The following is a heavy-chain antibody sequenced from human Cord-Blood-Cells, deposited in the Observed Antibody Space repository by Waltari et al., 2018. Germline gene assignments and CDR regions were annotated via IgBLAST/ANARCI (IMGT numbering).Heavy chain of an antibody. CDR3: ANLGGTYYYYGMDV. Sequence: EVQLLESGGGLVQPGGSLRLSWAASGFTFSSYAMSWVRQAPGKGLEWVSAISGSGGSTYYADSVKGRFTISRDNSKNTLYLQMNSLRAEDTAVYYCANLGGTYYYYGMDVWGQGTTVTVSS. V-gene: IGHV3-23*01. CDR2: ISGSGGST. D-gene: IGHD7-27*01. J-gene: IGHJ6*02. CDR1: GFTFSSYA.